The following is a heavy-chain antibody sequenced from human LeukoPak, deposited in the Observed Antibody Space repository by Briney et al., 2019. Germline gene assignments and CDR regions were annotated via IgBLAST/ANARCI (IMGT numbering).Heavy chain of an antibody. Sequence: GGSLRLSCAASGFTFADFGMSWVRQAPGKGLEWVSGIHWKTNAVGYAESVRGRFTISRDNAKNSLYLEMNSLRAEDTAFYFCGGGDGGDYWGQGTLVTVSS. CDR1: GFTFADFG. CDR2: IHWKTNAV. J-gene: IGHJ4*02. D-gene: IGHD4-23*01. CDR3: GGGDGGDY. V-gene: IGHV3-20*04.